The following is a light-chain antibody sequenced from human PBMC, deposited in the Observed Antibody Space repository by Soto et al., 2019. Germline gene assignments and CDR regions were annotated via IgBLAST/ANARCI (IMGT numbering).Light chain of an antibody. Sequence: DLQMTQSPSSLSASVGDRVTITCRASQSISNYLNWYQQKPGKAPKLLIYAASSLQSGVPSRFSGSGSATDFTLTISSLQPEDFATYYCQQSYSTPPTFGQGTKVEIK. V-gene: IGKV1-39*01. CDR1: QSISNY. J-gene: IGKJ1*01. CDR3: QQSYSTPPT. CDR2: AAS.